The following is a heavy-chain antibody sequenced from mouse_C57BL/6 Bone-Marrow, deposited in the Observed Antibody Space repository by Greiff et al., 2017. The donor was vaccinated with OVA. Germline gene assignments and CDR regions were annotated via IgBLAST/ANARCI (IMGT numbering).Heavy chain of an antibody. CDR2: INPGSGGT. V-gene: IGHV1-54*01. Sequence: QVQLQQSGAELVRPGTSVKVSCKASGYAFTSYLIEWVKQRPGQGLEWIGVINPGSGGTNYNEKFKGKATLTGDKSSSTAYMQRSRLTSEDSAVYVCAGDYGNDNYYAMDYWGQGTSVTVSS. D-gene: IGHD2-2*01. CDR3: AGDYGNDNYYAMDY. CDR1: GYAFTSYL. J-gene: IGHJ4*01.